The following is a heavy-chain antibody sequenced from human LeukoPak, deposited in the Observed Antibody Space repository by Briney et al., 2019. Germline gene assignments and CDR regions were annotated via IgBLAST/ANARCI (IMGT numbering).Heavy chain of an antibody. J-gene: IGHJ4*02. D-gene: IGHD2-15*01. CDR2: IYPGDSDT. Sequence: GESLKISCKGSGYSFTSYWIGWVRQMPGKGLEWMGIIYPGDSDTRYSPSFQGQVTISADKSISTAYLQWSSLKASDTAMYCCARHDLYCSGGSCYRDVDYWGQGTLVTVSS. CDR3: ARHDLYCSGGSCYRDVDY. V-gene: IGHV5-51*01. CDR1: GYSFTSYW.